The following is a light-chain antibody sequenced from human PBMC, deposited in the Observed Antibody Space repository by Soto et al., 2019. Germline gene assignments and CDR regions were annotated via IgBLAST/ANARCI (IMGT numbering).Light chain of an antibody. CDR1: SSNIGAGYD. CDR3: QSYDTSVSGARV. CDR2: RNH. J-gene: IGLJ3*02. Sequence: QSVLTQPPSVSGAPGQGVTISCTGSSSNIGAGYDVHWYQQLPGAAPKLLIYRNHDRPSGVPDRFSGSKSGTSASLTITGLQAEDEADYYCQSYDTSVSGARVFGGGTTLTVL. V-gene: IGLV1-40*01.